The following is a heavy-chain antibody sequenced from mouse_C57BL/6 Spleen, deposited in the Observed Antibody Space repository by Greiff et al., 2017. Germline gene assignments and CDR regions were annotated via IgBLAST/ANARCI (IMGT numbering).Heavy chain of an antibody. J-gene: IGHJ3*01. CDR2: IDPSDSYT. CDR3: ARHSYYGNSAWFAY. Sequence: QVQLQQPGAELVRPGTSVKLSCKASGYTFTSYWMHWVKQRPGQGLEWIGVIDPSDSYTNYNQKFKGKATLTVDTSSSTAYMQLSSLTSEDSAVFYCARHSYYGNSAWFAYWGQGTLVTVSA. V-gene: IGHV1-59*01. D-gene: IGHD2-1*01. CDR1: GYTFTSYW.